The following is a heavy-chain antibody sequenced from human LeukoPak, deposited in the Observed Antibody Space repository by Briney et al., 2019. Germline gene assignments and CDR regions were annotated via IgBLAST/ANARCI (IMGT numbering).Heavy chain of an antibody. CDR1: GGTFSTYS. CDR2: IIPILSQS. V-gene: IGHV1-69*11. D-gene: IGHD3-10*01. CDR3: ATGGAYRDAFDI. J-gene: IGHJ3*02. Sequence: SVKVSCEASGGTFSTYSINWMRQAPGQGLEWMGRIIPILSQSNYAQKFQGTVSITADEFTETAYMELSSLRSDDTAVYYCATGGAYRDAFDIWGQGTMVTVSS.